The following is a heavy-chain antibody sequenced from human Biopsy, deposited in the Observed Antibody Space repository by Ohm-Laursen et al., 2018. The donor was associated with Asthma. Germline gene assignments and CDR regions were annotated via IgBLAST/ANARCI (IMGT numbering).Heavy chain of an antibody. V-gene: IGHV1-69*05. CDR3: ARCQVGYSSGWSLLLKKIYYSGMDV. CDR2: IMTVFGTT. J-gene: IGHJ6*02. D-gene: IGHD6-19*01. Sequence: ASVKVSCKTSGGMFGNYAISWVRQAPGQGLEWLGGIMTVFGTTNYAQKLQGRVTITTDESTSTAYMEVTSLRSEDTAIYYCARCQVGYSSGWSLLLKKIYYSGMDVWGQGTAVTVSS. CDR1: GGMFGNYA.